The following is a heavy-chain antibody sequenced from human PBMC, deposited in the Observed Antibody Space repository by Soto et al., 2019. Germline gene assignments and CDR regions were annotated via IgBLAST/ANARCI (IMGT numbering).Heavy chain of an antibody. CDR2: IWYDGSNK. CDR1: GFTFSSYA. D-gene: IGHD3-10*01. Sequence: GGSLRLSCAASGFTFSSYAMSWVRQAPGKGLEWVAVIWYDGSNKYYADSVKGRFTISRDNSKNTLYLQMNSLRAEDTAVYYCARDIGSGSFYSPGGYYYGMDVWGQGTTVTVSS. CDR3: ARDIGSGSFYSPGGYYYGMDV. V-gene: IGHV3-33*08. J-gene: IGHJ6*02.